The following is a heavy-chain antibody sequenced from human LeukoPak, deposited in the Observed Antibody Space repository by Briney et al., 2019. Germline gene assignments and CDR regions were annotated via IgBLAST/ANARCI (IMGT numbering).Heavy chain of an antibody. CDR2: IYYSGST. Sequence: SETLSLTCTVSGGSISSSSYYWGWIRQPPGKGLEWIGSIYYSGSTYYNPSLKSRVTISVDTSKNQFSLKLSSVTAADTAVYYCARKSHYYYYMDVWGKGTTVTVSS. CDR3: ARKSHYYYYMDV. V-gene: IGHV4-39*07. J-gene: IGHJ6*03. CDR1: GGSISSSSYY.